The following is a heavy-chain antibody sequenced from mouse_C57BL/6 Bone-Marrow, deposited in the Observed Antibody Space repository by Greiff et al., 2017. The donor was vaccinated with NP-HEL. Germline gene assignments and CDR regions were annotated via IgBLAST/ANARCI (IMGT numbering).Heavy chain of an antibody. V-gene: IGHV5-16*01. CDR3: ARGSSYYYGSSYYFDY. Sequence: DVKLVESEGGLVQPGSSMKLSCTASGFTFSDYYMAWVRQVPEKGLEWVANINYDGSSTYYLDSLKSRFIISRDNAKNILYLQMSSLKSEDTATYYCARGSSYYYGSSYYFDYWGQGTTLTVSS. CDR2: INYDGSST. CDR1: GFTFSDYY. J-gene: IGHJ2*01. D-gene: IGHD1-1*01.